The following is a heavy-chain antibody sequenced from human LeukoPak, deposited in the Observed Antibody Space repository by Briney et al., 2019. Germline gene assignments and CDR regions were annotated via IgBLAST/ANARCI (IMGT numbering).Heavy chain of an antibody. CDR2: THHSGNT. CDR1: GGSVSSVGYY. D-gene: IGHD3-22*01. J-gene: IGHJ4*02. V-gene: IGHV4-31*03. CDR3: ARDRGSGLRYFDY. Sequence: SETLFLTCTVSGGSVSSVGYYWSWIRRHPGEGLEWIGYTHHSGNTHYNPSLKSRVTISVDTSKNQFSLKLSSVTAADTAVYYCARDRGSGLRYFDYWGQGTLVTVSS.